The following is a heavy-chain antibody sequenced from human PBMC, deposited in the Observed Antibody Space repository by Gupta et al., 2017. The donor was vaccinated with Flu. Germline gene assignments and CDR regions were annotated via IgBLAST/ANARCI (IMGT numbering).Heavy chain of an antibody. J-gene: IGHJ5*02. CDR1: GYTFTSYD. V-gene: IGHV1-8*01. D-gene: IGHD2-2*01. Sequence: QVQLVQSGAEVKKPGASVKVSCKASGYTFTSYDINWVRQATGQGLEWMGWMNPNSGKTGYAKKGQGRVTMTRKTSISTAYMEVSSLRSEETAVDYCAREGGDGSSTTCYWFDPGGQGTMVTVSS. CDR3: AREGGDGSSTTCYWFDP. CDR2: MNPNSGKT.